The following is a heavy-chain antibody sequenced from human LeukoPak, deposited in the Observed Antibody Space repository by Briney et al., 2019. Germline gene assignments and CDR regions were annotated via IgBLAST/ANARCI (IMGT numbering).Heavy chain of an antibody. J-gene: IGHJ4*02. CDR2: IYRGGAT. D-gene: IGHD2-15*01. V-gene: IGHV3-66*01. CDR1: GFIGGDGY. CDR3: AGASSNGVAIDATSFDL. Sequence: QPGGSLRLSCAVSGFIGGDGYMNWVRQAPGKGLEWLSVIYRGGATYYADSVKGRFFISRDSSKNTWHLRLNSLRGEDTAVYYCAGASSNGVAIDATSFDLWGQGTRVIVSS.